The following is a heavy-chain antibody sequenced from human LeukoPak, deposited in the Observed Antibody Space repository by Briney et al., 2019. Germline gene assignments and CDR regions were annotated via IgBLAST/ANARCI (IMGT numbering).Heavy chain of an antibody. CDR1: AFSLNTYN. Sequence: GGSLRLSCAASAFSLNTYNMNWVRQAPGKGLEWVSSISYTGTYIYYADSVKGRFTISRDNAQNSLYLQMNSLRAEDTAVYYCVRVRWMTEVVPAATYWYFDLWGRGTLVTVSS. J-gene: IGHJ2*01. D-gene: IGHD2-2*01. CDR2: ISYTGTYI. V-gene: IGHV3-21*04. CDR3: VRVRWMTEVVPAATYWYFDL.